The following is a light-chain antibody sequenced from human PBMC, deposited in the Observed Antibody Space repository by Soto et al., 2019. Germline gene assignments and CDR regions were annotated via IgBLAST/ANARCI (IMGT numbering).Light chain of an antibody. CDR3: QQYNNWPPMA. V-gene: IGKV3-15*01. CDR2: GAS. CDR1: QSVSSN. Sequence: EIVMTQSPATLSVSPGERATLSCRASQSVSSNLAWYQQKPGQAPRLLIYGASTRATGIPARFSGSGSGTEFTLTSSRLQSEDFAVYYCQQYNNWPPMAFGQGTKVELK. J-gene: IGKJ1*01.